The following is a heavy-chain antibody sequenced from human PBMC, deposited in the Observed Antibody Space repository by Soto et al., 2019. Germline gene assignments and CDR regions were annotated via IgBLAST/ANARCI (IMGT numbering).Heavy chain of an antibody. J-gene: IGHJ4*02. Sequence: LRLSCAASGFPFSSYVMSWVRQAPGKGLEWVSGISDGGSNTFYADSAKGRFTIPRDNSKNTLLLQMNSLGAEDTAVYYCAKDSNKYSSSLRGRYFDYWGQGIGVTVSS. CDR2: ISDGGSNT. V-gene: IGHV3-23*01. D-gene: IGHD4-4*01. CDR3: AKDSNKYSSSLRGRYFDY. CDR1: GFPFSSYV.